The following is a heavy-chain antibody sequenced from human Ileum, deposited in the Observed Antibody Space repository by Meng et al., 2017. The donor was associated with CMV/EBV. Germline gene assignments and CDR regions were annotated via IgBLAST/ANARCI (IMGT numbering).Heavy chain of an antibody. CDR2: TTVHNGNR. CDR3: ARAGNYNYALDF. CDR1: GYIFSISG. Sequence: SCRASGYIFSISGITWVRQAPGQGLEWIGWTTVHNGNRKYAQRFQDRVMMTTDTSTTTAYMEMTSLTSDDTAVYYCARAGNYNYALDFWGQGTLVPSPQ. V-gene: IGHV1-18*01. J-gene: IGHJ4*02. D-gene: IGHD5-24*01.